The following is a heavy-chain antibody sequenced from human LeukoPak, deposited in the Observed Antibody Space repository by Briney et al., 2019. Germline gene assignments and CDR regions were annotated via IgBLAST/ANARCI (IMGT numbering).Heavy chain of an antibody. CDR1: GYTFIDYF. D-gene: IGHD4-17*01. V-gene: IGHV1-2*02. CDR2: INPDTGGT. J-gene: IGHJ6*03. Sequence: ASVKVSCKASGYTFIDYFMHWVRQAPGQGLEWMGWINPDTGGTTYAHKFQGRVTMTRDTSISTAYMDLSSLRSDDTAVYYCARAKVNGVTTITYYHYYMDVWGKGTTVTISS. CDR3: ARAKVNGVTTITYYHYYMDV.